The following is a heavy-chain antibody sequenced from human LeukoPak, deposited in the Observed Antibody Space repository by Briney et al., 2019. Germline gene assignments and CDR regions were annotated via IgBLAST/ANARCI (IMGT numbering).Heavy chain of an antibody. Sequence: PGGSLRLSCAPSGFTFSSYSMNWVRQAPGKGLEWVSSISSSSSYIYYADSVKGRFTISRDNAKNSLYLQMNSLRAEDTAVYYCARYTRDSNWSELGYYMDVWGKGTTVTVSS. CDR2: ISSSSSYI. CDR3: ARYTRDSNWSELGYYMDV. D-gene: IGHD4-11*01. V-gene: IGHV3-21*01. J-gene: IGHJ6*03. CDR1: GFTFSSYS.